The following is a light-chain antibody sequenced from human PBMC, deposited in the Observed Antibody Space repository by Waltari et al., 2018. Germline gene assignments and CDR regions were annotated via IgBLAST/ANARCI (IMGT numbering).Light chain of an antibody. Sequence: QSALTQPASMSGSPGQSITISCTGSSTDLSDYNSVSWYQQQPGQAPKLIIDEVSNLPSVVSSRFSGSKSGNTASLTISGLQTDDEGDYFCSSFACNSHVLFGGGTKVTVL. CDR2: EVS. CDR1: STDLSDYNS. CDR3: SSFACNSHVL. J-gene: IGLJ2*01. V-gene: IGLV2-14*01.